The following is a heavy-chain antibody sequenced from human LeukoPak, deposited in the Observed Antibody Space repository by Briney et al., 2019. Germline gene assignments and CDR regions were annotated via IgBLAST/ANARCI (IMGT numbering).Heavy chain of an antibody. J-gene: IGHJ4*02. CDR3: AREGGYSYGYVRPYFDY. Sequence: GGSLRLSCAASGFTFSSYWMSWLRQAPGKGLEWVANIKQDGSEKYYVDSVKGRFTISRDNAKNSLYLQMNSLRAEDTAVYYCAREGGYSYGYVRPYFDYWGQGTLVTVSS. CDR2: IKQDGSEK. D-gene: IGHD5-18*01. CDR1: GFTFSSYW. V-gene: IGHV3-7*01.